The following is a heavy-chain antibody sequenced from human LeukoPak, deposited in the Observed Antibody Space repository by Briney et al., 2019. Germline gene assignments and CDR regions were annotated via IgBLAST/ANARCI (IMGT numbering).Heavy chain of an antibody. CDR3: AREGYSSSLGFDY. CDR1: GFTFSSYW. CDR2: INTDGSST. Sequence: GGSLRLSCAASGFTFSSYWMHWVRQAPGKGLVWVSRINTDGSSTSYADSVKGRFTISRDNAKNTLYLQMNSLRAEDTAVYYCAREGYSSSLGFDYWGQGTLVTVSS. V-gene: IGHV3-74*01. D-gene: IGHD6-6*01. J-gene: IGHJ4*02.